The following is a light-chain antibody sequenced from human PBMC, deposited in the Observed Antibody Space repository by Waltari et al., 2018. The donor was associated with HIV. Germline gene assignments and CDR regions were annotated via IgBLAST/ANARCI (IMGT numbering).Light chain of an antibody. Sequence: AIQMTQSPSSLSASVGDRVTITCREHQDIAKELSWYQHKPGRAPTLLIYDASTLQSGVSSRFSGSGSGTYFTLTISSLQPEDFATYYCLQDFIFPYTFGQGTNLDIK. V-gene: IGKV1-6*01. J-gene: IGKJ2*01. CDR2: DAS. CDR3: LQDFIFPYT. CDR1: QDIAKE.